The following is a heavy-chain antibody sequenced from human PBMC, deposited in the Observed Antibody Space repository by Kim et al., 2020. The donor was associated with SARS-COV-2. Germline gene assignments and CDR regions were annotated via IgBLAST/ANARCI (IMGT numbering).Heavy chain of an antibody. D-gene: IGHD5-18*01. V-gene: IGHV3-7*05. Sequence: GGSLRLSCVASGFAFNHYLMSWVRQAPGKGLEWVASIKPDGSEKYYVDSVTGRFTISRDNAKNSLYLQMNSLRAEDTAVFYCARGHLWLADWGQGTLVP. J-gene: IGHJ4*02. CDR3: ARGHLWLAD. CDR1: GFAFNHYL. CDR2: IKPDGSEK.